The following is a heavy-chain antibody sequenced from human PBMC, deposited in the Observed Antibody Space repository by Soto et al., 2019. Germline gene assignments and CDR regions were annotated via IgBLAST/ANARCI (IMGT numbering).Heavy chain of an antibody. J-gene: IGHJ4*02. V-gene: IGHV3-23*01. D-gene: IGHD5-12*01. CDR3: AKDPGDGYNDFDY. CDR2: ISGSGGST. Sequence: GGSMRLSCASSGFTFSSYAMIWVRQAPGKGLEWVSAISGSGGSTYYADSVKGRFTISRDNSKNTLYLQMNSLRAEDTAVYYCAKDPGDGYNDFDYWGQGTLVTVSS. CDR1: GFTFSSYA.